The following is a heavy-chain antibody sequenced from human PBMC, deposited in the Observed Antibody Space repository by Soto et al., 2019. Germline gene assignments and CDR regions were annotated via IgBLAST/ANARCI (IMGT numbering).Heavy chain of an antibody. CDR3: ARHGGYCSGGSCHDY. CDR2: IYYSGST. J-gene: IGHJ4*02. CDR1: GGSISSYY. V-gene: IGHV4-59*08. D-gene: IGHD2-15*01. Sequence: SETLSLTCTVSGGSISSYYWSWIRQPPGKGLEWIGYIYYSGSTNYNPSLKSRVTISVDTSKNQFSLKLSSVTATDTAVYYCARHGGYCSGGSCHDYWGQGTLVTVSS.